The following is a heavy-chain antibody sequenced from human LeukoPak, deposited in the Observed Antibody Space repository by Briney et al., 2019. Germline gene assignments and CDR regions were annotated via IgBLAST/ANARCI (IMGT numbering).Heavy chain of an antibody. CDR2: XXXXXXST. CDR3: ARGRXTGYPYYFEY. V-gene: IGHV1-8*03. Sequence: GASVNVSCKASGYTFTSYDINXXXXXTGQGLEXXXWXXXXXXSTGYAQKFQXRXTITXXTSISTAYMELSGLRSEDTAVYYCARGRXTGYPYYFEYWGQATPLTVSS. CDR1: GYTFTSYD. D-gene: IGHD5-12*01. J-gene: IGHJ4*02.